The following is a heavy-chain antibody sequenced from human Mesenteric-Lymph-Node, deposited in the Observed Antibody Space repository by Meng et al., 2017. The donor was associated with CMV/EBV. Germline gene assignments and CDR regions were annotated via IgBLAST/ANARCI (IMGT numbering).Heavy chain of an antibody. CDR1: GYSFTDYY. V-gene: IGHV1-46*01. J-gene: IGHJ4*02. CDR3: ARAVAAPHY. Sequence: ASVKVSCKASGYSFTDYYIHWVRQAPGQGLEWMGKINPSGGSTSYAQKFQGRVTMTRDTSTSTVYMELSSLRSEDTAVYYCARAVAAPHYWGQGTLVTVSS. D-gene: IGHD2-15*01. CDR2: INPSGGST.